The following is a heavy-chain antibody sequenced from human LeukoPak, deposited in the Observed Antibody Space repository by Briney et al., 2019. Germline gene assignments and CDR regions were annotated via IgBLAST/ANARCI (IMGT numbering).Heavy chain of an antibody. CDR1: GFTFSSYG. CDR2: IRYDGSNK. J-gene: IGHJ5*02. D-gene: IGHD2-2*01. CDR3: AKDRRGYCSSTSCGPFDP. V-gene: IGHV3-30*02. Sequence: GGSLRLSCAASGFTFSSYGMHWVRQAPGKGLEWVAFIRYDGSNKYYADSVKGRFTISRDNYKKTMYMQMKSLRAEDTAVYYCAKDRRGYCSSTSCGPFDPWGQGTLVTVSS.